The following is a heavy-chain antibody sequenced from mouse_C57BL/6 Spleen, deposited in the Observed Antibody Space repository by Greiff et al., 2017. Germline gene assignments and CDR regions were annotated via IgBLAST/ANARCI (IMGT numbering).Heavy chain of an antibody. V-gene: IGHV1-63*01. D-gene: IGHD1-1*01. CDR1: GYTFTNYW. CDR2: IYPGGGYT. Sequence: VQLQQSGAELVRPGTSVKMSCTASGYTFTNYWIGWAKQSPGHGLEWIGVIYPGGGYTNYNEKFKGKATLTADKSSSTAYMQFNSLTSEDSAIDYCERSPHYYGSSYEYYFDYWGQGTTVTVSS. CDR3: ERSPHYYGSSYEYYFDY. J-gene: IGHJ2*01.